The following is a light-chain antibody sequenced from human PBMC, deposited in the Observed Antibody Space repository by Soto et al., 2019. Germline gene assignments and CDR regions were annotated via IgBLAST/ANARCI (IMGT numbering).Light chain of an antibody. Sequence: QSALTQPASVSGSPGESITISCTGTSSDVGTYNLVTWYQQHPGRVPKLILYEGTKRPSGVSSRFSASKSGNTASLTISGLQAEDEADYFCCSYAPSRNLLFGGGTKVTGL. V-gene: IGLV2-23*01. CDR2: EGT. J-gene: IGLJ2*01. CDR1: SSDVGTYNL. CDR3: CSYAPSRNLL.